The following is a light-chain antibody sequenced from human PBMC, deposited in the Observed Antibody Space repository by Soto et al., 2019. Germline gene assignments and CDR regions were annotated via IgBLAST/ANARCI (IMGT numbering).Light chain of an antibody. CDR1: QGISSA. V-gene: IGKV1-13*02. CDR2: DAS. J-gene: IGKJ4*01. Sequence: AIQLTQSPSSLPASVGDRVIISCRASQGISSALAWYQQKPGRAPRLLIYDASSLQSGVPSRFSGSGSGTDLTLTISSLQPEDFATYYCQQFHSYALTFGGGTKVEIK. CDR3: QQFHSYALT.